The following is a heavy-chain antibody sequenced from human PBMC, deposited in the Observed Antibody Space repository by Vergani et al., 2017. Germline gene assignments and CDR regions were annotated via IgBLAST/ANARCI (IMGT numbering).Heavy chain of an antibody. CDR2: IYYSGTT. CDR3: ARAEFSTNYYGQSYYFDF. CDR1: GAYVGSGGYY. Sequence: QVQLQESGPGLVKASQTLSLTCSVSGAYVGSGGYYWSWVRQRPGMGLDWIGYIYYSGTTYYNPSLESRLTISLDTSENHLSLKLTSVTAADTAMYFCARAEFSTNYYGQSYYFDFWGQGIPVTVSS. D-gene: IGHD3-22*01. V-gene: IGHV4-31*03. J-gene: IGHJ4*02.